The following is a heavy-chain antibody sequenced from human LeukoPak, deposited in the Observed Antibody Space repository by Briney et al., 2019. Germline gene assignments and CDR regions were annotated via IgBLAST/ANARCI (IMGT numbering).Heavy chain of an antibody. CDR3: ARDGHYYYASRSSLDN. D-gene: IGHD3-10*01. CDR1: GITVSSNY. J-gene: IGHJ4*02. Sequence: GGSLRLSCAASGITVSSNYTSWVRQAPGRGLEWVSVIYSGGRTYYADSVKGRFTISRDNSKNTLYLQMNSLRAEDTAVYYCARDGHYYYASRSSLDNWGQGTLVTVSS. CDR2: IYSGGRT. V-gene: IGHV3-53*01.